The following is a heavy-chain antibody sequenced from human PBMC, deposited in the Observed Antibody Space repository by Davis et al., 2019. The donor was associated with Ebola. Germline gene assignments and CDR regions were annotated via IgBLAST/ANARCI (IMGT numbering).Heavy chain of an antibody. D-gene: IGHD4-23*01. CDR2: IYYSGTT. CDR3: ARAMESVVTPDY. CDR1: GGSMRSYY. Sequence: MPSETLSLTCTVSGGSMRSYYWSWIRQPPGKGLEWIGYIYYSGTTNYNPSLKSRVTISVDTSKNQFSLKLSSVTAADTAIYYCARAMESVVTPDYWGQGTLVTVSS. V-gene: IGHV4-59*01. J-gene: IGHJ4*02.